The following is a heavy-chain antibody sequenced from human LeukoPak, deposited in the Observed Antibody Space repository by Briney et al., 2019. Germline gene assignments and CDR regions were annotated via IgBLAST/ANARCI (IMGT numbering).Heavy chain of an antibody. V-gene: IGHV3-11*04. D-gene: IGHD3-10*01. CDR3: ARASPKNYYGSGRKNYYYYYYMDV. Sequence: GGSLRLSCAASGFTFSDYYMSWIRQAPGEGLEWVSYISSSGSTIYYADSVKGRFTISRDNAKNSLYLQMNSLRAEDTAVYYCARASPKNYYGSGRKNYYYYYYMDVWGKGTTVTVSS. CDR2: ISSSGSTI. CDR1: GFTFSDYY. J-gene: IGHJ6*03.